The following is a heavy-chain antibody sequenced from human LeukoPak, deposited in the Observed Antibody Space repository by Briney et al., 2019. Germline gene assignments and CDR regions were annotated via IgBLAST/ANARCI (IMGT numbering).Heavy chain of an antibody. CDR1: GFTFSSYG. Sequence: GGSLRLSCAASGFTFSSYGMHWVRQAPGKGLEWVAVVWDDGSSQNYADSVKGRFTISRDNSKNMLYLQMNSLRAEDTAVYYCAKDQWNPDYWGQGTLVTVSS. CDR3: AKDQWNPDY. J-gene: IGHJ4*02. D-gene: IGHD6-19*01. V-gene: IGHV3-33*06. CDR2: VWDDGSSQ.